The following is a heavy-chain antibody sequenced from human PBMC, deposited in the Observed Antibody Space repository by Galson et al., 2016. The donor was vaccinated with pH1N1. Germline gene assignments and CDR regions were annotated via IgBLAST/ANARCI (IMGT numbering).Heavy chain of an antibody. CDR1: GDSMNDHF. J-gene: IGHJ6*03. Sequence: SETLSLTCTVSGDSMNDHFWSWIRQPPGKGLEWIGFMHTTGITNQNPSLRSRVAISLDTSKSQFSLQLNSVTSADTAVCYCARGDAYDGYESTLGSFEYYYMDVWGKGTTVTVSS. V-gene: IGHV4-59*11. CDR2: MHTTGIT. D-gene: IGHD3-9*01. CDR3: ARGDAYDGYESTLGSFEYYYMDV.